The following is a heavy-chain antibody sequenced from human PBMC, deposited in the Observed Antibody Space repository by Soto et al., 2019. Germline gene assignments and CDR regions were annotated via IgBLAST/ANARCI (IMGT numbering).Heavy chain of an antibody. D-gene: IGHD4-17*01. V-gene: IGHV3-15*07. CDR2: IKSKTDGGTT. J-gene: IGHJ5*02. CDR1: GFTFSNAW. CDR3: TTDRTTWTTVSQMEP. Sequence: EVQLVESGGGLVKPGGSLRLSCAASGFTFSNAWMNWVRQAPGKGLEWVGRIKSKTDGGTTDYAAPVKGRFTISRDDSKNTLYLQMNSPKTEDTAVYYCTTDRTTWTTVSQMEPWGQGTLVTVSS.